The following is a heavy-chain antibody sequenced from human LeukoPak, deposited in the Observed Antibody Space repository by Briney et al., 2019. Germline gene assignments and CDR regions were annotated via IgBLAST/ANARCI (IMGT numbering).Heavy chain of an antibody. CDR2: INHSGST. Sequence: SETLSLTCAVYGGSFSGYYWSWIRQPPGKGLEWVGEINHSGSTNYNPSLKSRVTISVDTSKNQFSLKLSSVTAADTAVYYCARVSMSDFWSGYYTDWFDPWGQGTLVTVSS. V-gene: IGHV4-34*01. CDR1: GGSFSGYY. J-gene: IGHJ5*02. CDR3: ARVSMSDFWSGYYTDWFDP. D-gene: IGHD3-3*01.